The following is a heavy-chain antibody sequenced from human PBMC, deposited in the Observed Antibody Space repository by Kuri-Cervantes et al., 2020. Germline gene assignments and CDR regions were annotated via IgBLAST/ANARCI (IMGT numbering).Heavy chain of an antibody. Sequence: SETLSLTCTVSGGSISSSTYYWGWIRQPPGKGLEWIGSIYYSGSTYYNPSLKSRVTISVDTSKNQFSLKLSSVTAADTAVYYCARDRSSGWYLEYYFDYWGQGTLVTVSS. CDR3: ARDRSSGWYLEYYFDY. CDR2: IYYSGST. J-gene: IGHJ4*02. CDR1: GGSISSSTYY. D-gene: IGHD6-19*01. V-gene: IGHV4-39*02.